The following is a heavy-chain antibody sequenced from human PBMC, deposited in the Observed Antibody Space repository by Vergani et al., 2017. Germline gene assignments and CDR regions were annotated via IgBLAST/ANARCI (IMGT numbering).Heavy chain of an antibody. CDR2: ISSSSSYR. J-gene: IGHJ3*02. V-gene: IGHV3-11*05. D-gene: IGHD3-9*01. CDR3: ARSLHYDILTGYDAFDI. CDR1: GFTFSDYY. Sequence: QVQLVESGGGLVKPGGSLRLSCAASGFTFSDYYMSWIRQAPGKGLEWVSYISSSSSYRNYADSVKGRFTISRDNAKNSLYLQMNSLRVEDTAVYYCARSLHYDILTGYDAFDIWGQGTMVTGSS.